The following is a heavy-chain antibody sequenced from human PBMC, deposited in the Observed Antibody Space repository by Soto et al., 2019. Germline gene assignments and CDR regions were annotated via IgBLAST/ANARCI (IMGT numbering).Heavy chain of an antibody. CDR1: GGSISSYY. J-gene: IGHJ4*02. V-gene: IGHV4-59*01. D-gene: IGHD6-13*01. Sequence: QVQLQESGPGLVKPSETLSLTCTVSGGSISSYYWSWIRQPPGKGLEWIGYIYYSGSTNYNPSLKSRVTISVDTSKNQFSLKLSSVTAADTAVYYCAREAGIAAAGTFDYWGQGTLVTVSS. CDR3: AREAGIAAAGTFDY. CDR2: IYYSGST.